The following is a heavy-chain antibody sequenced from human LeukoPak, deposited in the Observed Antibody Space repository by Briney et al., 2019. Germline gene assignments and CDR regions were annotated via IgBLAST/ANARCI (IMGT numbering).Heavy chain of an antibody. CDR2: ISGSGGST. J-gene: IGHJ4*02. D-gene: IGHD6-19*01. Sequence: PGGSPRLSCAASGFTFSSYAMSWVRQAPGKGLGWVSAISGSGGSTYYADSVKGRFTISRDNSKNTLYLQMNSLRAEDTAVYYCAKKGSGWYGPSGRIGYWGQGTLVTVSS. CDR3: AKKGSGWYGPSGRIGY. CDR1: GFTFSSYA. V-gene: IGHV3-23*01.